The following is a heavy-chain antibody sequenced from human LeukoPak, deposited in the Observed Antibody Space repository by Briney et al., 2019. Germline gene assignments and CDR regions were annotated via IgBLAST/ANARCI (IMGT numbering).Heavy chain of an antibody. D-gene: IGHD6-6*01. J-gene: IGHJ4*02. CDR3: ARDLPSSSSAYYFDY. V-gene: IGHV1-2*02. CDR2: INPNSGGT. Sequence: ASVKVSCKASGYTFTGYYMHWVRQAPGQGLEWMGWINPNSGGTNYAQKFQGRVTMTRDTSISTAYMELSRLRSDDTAVYYCARDLPSSSSAYYFDYWGQGTLVTVSS. CDR1: GYTFTGYY.